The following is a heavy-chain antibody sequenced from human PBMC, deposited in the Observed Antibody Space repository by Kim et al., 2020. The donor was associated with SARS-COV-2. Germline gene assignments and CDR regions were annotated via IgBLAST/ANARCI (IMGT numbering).Heavy chain of an antibody. D-gene: IGHD3-22*01. Sequence: ASVKVSCKASGYTFTSYYMHWVRQAPGQGLEWMGIINPSGGSTSYAQKFQGRVTMTRDTSTSTVYMELSSLRSEDTAVYYCAREDYYDSSRPDNWFDPWGQGTLVTVSS. V-gene: IGHV1-46*01. CDR3: AREDYYDSSRPDNWFDP. CDR1: GYTFTSYY. J-gene: IGHJ5*02. CDR2: INPSGGST.